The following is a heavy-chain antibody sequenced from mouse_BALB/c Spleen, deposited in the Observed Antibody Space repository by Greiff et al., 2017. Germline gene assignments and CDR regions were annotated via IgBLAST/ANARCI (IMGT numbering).Heavy chain of an antibody. J-gene: IGHJ2*01. CDR1: GYSITSDYA. D-gene: IGHD3-3*01. CDR3: ARGLRLYYFDY. Sequence: EVKLLESGPGLVKPSQSLSLTCTVTGYSITSDYAWNWIRQFPGNKLEWMGYISYSGSTSYNPSLKSRISITRDTSKNQFFLQLNSVTTEDTATYYCARGLRLYYFDYWGQGTTLTVSS. CDR2: ISYSGST. V-gene: IGHV3-2*02.